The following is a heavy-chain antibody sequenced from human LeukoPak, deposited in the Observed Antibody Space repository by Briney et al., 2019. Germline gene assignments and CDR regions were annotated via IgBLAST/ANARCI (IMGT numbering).Heavy chain of an antibody. Sequence: PGGSLRLSCAASGFTFSSYSMNWVRQAPGKGLEWVSSISSSSSYIYYADSVKGRFTISRDNAKNSLYLQMNSLRAEDTAVYYCARGGSSSPGSILDYWGQGTLVTVSS. CDR2: ISSSSSYI. J-gene: IGHJ4*02. CDR3: ARGGSSSPGSILDY. D-gene: IGHD6-13*01. CDR1: GFTFSSYS. V-gene: IGHV3-21*01.